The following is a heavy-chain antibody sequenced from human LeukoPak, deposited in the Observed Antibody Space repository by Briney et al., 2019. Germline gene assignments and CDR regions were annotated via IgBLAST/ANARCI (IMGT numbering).Heavy chain of an antibody. V-gene: IGHV7-4-1*02. CDR1: GYTFISYA. J-gene: IGHJ4*02. Sequence: GASVTVSCTASGYTFISYAMNWVRQAPGQGLEWMGWINTNTGNPTYAQGFTGRFVFSLDTSVSTAYLQVSSLKAEDTAVYYCARADTYYYDSSGPAEFDYWGQGTLVTVSS. CDR3: ARADTYYYDSSGPAEFDY. D-gene: IGHD3-22*01. CDR2: INTNTGNP.